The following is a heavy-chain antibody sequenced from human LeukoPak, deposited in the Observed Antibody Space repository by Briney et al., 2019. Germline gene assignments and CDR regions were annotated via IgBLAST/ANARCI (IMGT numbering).Heavy chain of an antibody. Sequence: NPSETLSLTCTVSGGSISSHYWSWIRQPPGKGLEWIGYIYYSGSTNYNPSLKCRVTMSVDTSKNQFSLKLSSVTAADTAVYYCARDGPEWELLNAFDISGQGTMVTVSS. V-gene: IGHV4-59*11. CDR3: ARDGPEWELLNAFDI. CDR1: GGSISSHY. D-gene: IGHD1-26*01. CDR2: IYYSGST. J-gene: IGHJ3*02.